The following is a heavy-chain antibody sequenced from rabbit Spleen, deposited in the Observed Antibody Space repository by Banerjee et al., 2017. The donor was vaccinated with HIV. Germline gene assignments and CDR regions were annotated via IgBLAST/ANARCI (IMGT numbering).Heavy chain of an antibody. CDR3: ARDLVGVIGWNFYL. CDR2: INAATGKP. Sequence: LVEYGGDVVQPGASLTLTCTASGFDFSAYTFMCWVRQAPGKGLEWIACINAATGKPVYATWAKGRFTISRTSSTTVTLRMTSLTAADRAAYFCARDLVGVIGWNFYLWGPGTLVTVS. CDR1: GFDFSAYTF. J-gene: IGHJ4*01. V-gene: IGHV1S40*01. D-gene: IGHD1-1*01.